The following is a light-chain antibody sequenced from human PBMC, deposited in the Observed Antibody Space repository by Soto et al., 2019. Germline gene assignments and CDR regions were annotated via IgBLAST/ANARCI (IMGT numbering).Light chain of an antibody. CDR2: GAS. CDR3: QQYGSSPRGT. CDR1: QSVSNSY. Sequence: EIVLTQSPGTLSLSPGERATLSCRASQSVSNSYLAWYQQKPGQAPRLLIYGASSRAAGVPDRFSGSGSGTDFTLTISRLDPEDFAVYYCQQYGSSPRGTFGQGTKVEIK. J-gene: IGKJ1*01. V-gene: IGKV3-20*01.